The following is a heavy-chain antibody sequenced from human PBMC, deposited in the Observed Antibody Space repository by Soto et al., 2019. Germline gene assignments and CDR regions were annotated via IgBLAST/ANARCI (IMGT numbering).Heavy chain of an antibody. Sequence: KTSETLSLTCAVSGGSISSGGYSWSWIRQPPGKGLEWIGYIYHSGSTYYNPSLKSRVTISVDRSKNQFSLKLSSVTAADTAVYYCARASLTGTNYWFDPWGQGTLVTVSS. CDR1: GGSISSGGYS. CDR3: ARASLTGTNYWFDP. CDR2: IYHSGST. D-gene: IGHD1-7*01. V-gene: IGHV4-30-2*01. J-gene: IGHJ5*02.